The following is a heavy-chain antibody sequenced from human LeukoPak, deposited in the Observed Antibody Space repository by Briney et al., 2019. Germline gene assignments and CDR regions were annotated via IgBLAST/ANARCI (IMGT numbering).Heavy chain of an antibody. D-gene: IGHD6-13*01. V-gene: IGHV3-48*01. J-gene: IGHJ4*02. CDR1: GFTFSSYS. Sequence: GGSLRLSCAASGFTFSSYSLNWVRQAPGKGLEWVSYISTSSSSTIYYADSVQGRFTISRDNAKNSLYLQMNSLRAEDTAVYYCAKDLRSRIAAAGAPDYWGQGTLVTVSS. CDR3: AKDLRSRIAAAGAPDY. CDR2: ISTSSSSTI.